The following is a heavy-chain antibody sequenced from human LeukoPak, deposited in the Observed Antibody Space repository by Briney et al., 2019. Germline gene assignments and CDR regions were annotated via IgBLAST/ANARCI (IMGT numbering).Heavy chain of an antibody. CDR2: IYTSGST. V-gene: IGHV4-4*09. CDR1: GGSISSYY. CDR3: ARHAGHEEYYYMDV. J-gene: IGHJ6*03. Sequence: SETLSLTCTVSGGSISSYYWSWIRRPPGKGLEWIGYIYTSGSTNYNPSLKSRVTISVDTSKNQFSLKLSSVTAADTAVYYCARHAGHEEYYYMDVWGKGTTVTVSS. D-gene: IGHD6-13*01.